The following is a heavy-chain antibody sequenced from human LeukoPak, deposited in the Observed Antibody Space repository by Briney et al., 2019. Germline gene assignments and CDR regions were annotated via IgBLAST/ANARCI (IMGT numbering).Heavy chain of an antibody. CDR1: GYTLTELS. CDR3: ARDLAYDSSGYYYENYFDY. J-gene: IGHJ4*02. Sequence: ASVKVSCKVSGYTLTELSMHWVRQAPGKGLEWMGGFDPEDGETIYAQKFQGRVTMTEDTSTDTAYMELSSLRSDDTAVYYCARDLAYDSSGYYYENYFDYWGQGTLVTVSS. CDR2: FDPEDGET. D-gene: IGHD3-22*01. V-gene: IGHV1-24*01.